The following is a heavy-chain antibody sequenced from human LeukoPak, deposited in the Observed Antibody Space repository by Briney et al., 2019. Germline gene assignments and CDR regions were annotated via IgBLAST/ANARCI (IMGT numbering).Heavy chain of an antibody. CDR2: ISAYNGNT. CDR1: GGTFSSYG. CDR3: AITVLNWFDP. V-gene: IGHV1-18*01. J-gene: IGHJ5*02. Sequence: ASVKVSCKASGGTFSSYGISWVRQAPGQGLEWMGWISAYNGNTNYAQKLQGRVTMTTDTSTSTAYMELRSLRSDDTAVYYCAITVLNWFDPWGQGTLVTVSS. D-gene: IGHD2-8*01.